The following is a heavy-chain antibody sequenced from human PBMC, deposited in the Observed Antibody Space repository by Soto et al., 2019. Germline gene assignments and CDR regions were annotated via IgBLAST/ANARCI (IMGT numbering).Heavy chain of an antibody. Sequence: SETLSLTCAVSGVSIINNYWTWIRQPTGKGLEWLGRVYSSGRTTYNPSLKSRLTMSVDTSKNQFSLHLSSVTAADTAVYYCARREDTFDFWGQGMLVTVSS. CDR3: ARREDTFDF. V-gene: IGHV4-4*07. CDR2: VYSSGRT. CDR1: GVSIINNY. J-gene: IGHJ4*02.